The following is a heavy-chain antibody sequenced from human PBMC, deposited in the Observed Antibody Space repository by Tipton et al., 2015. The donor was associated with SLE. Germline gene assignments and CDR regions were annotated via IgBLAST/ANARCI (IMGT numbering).Heavy chain of an antibody. J-gene: IGHJ6*02. V-gene: IGHV3-9*03. CDR2: ISWNSGSI. CDR3: AKGRRGGYGMDV. CDR1: GFTFDDYA. Sequence: SLRLSCAASGFTFDDYAMHWVRQAPGKGLEWVSGISWNSGSIGYADSVKGRFTISRDNAKNSLYLQMNSLRAEDMALYYCAKGRRGGYGMDVWGQGTTVTVSS. D-gene: IGHD3-10*01.